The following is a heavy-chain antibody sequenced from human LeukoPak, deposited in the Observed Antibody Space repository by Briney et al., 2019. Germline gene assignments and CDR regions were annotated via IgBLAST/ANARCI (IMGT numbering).Heavy chain of an antibody. D-gene: IGHD3-3*01. Sequence: GGSLRLSYAPAGIIMTKYWMTWVRQVPGQELEWVATIKQDVSEKYDMDSVKGRFTISRDNAKSSLSLQINSLRVDDTAVYYCARDASALHWGQGARVTVSS. V-gene: IGHV3-7*01. J-gene: IGHJ4*02. CDR3: ARDASALH. CDR2: IKQDVSEK. CDR1: GIIMTKYW.